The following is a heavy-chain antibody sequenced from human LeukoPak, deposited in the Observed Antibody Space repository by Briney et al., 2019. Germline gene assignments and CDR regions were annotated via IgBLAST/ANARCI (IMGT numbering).Heavy chain of an antibody. V-gene: IGHV3-66*01. Sequence: GGSLRLSCAASGFTVSSNYMSWVRQAPGKGLEWVSVIYSGGSTYYADSVKGRFTISRDNSKNTLYLQMNSLRAEDTAVYYCGATGIAAAGTLVWSDYWGQGTLVTVSS. J-gene: IGHJ4*02. CDR3: GATGIAAAGTLVWSDY. D-gene: IGHD6-13*01. CDR2: IYSGGST. CDR1: GFTVSSNY.